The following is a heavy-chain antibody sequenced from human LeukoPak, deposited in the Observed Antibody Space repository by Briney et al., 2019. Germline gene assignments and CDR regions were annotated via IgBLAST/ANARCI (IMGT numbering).Heavy chain of an antibody. CDR3: ARSPRWDY. V-gene: IGHV4-34*01. Sequence: PSETLSLTCAVYGGSFSGYYWSWIRQPPGKGLEWIGEINHSGSTNYNPSLQSRVTISVDTSKNQFSLKLSSVTAADTAVYYCARSPRWDYWRQGTLVTVSS. D-gene: IGHD4-23*01. CDR2: INHSGST. J-gene: IGHJ4*02. CDR1: GGSFSGYY.